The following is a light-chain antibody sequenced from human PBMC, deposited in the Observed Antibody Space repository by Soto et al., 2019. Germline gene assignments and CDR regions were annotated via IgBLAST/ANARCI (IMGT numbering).Light chain of an antibody. CDR1: QSLSKS. CDR2: GAS. CDR3: QQRSSWPLT. J-gene: IGKJ4*02. Sequence: EIVFAQSPATLSLSPLETSTLSCMASQSLSKSLVWYQQKPGQAPRLLIDGASNRATGIPARFSGSGSGTDFTLTISSLEPQDFAVYFCQQRSSWPLTFGGGTKVDIK. V-gene: IGKV3-11*01.